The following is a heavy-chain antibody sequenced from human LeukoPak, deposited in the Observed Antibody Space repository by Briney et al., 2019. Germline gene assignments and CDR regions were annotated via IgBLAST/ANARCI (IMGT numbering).Heavy chain of an antibody. Sequence: ASVKVSCKASGYTFTGYYMHWVRQAPGQGLEWMGWINPNSGGTNYAQKFQGRVTMTRDTSISTAYMELSRLRSDDTAVYYCARDLRYFDWLLGTSCMDVWGQGTTVTVSS. CDR1: GYTFTGYY. CDR2: INPNSGGT. CDR3: ARDLRYFDWLLGTSCMDV. V-gene: IGHV1-2*02. D-gene: IGHD3-9*01. J-gene: IGHJ6*02.